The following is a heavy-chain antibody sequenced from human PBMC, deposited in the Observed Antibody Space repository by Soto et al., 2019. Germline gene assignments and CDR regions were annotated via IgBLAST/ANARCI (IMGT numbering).Heavy chain of an antibody. Sequence: SETLSLSCTVSGGSISSYYWSWIRQPPGKGLEWIGYIYYSGSTNYNPSLKSRVTISVDTSKNQFSLKLSSVTAADTAVYYCARAAPYYYYGMDVWGQGTTVTVSS. V-gene: IGHV4-59*01. J-gene: IGHJ6*02. CDR3: ARAAPYYYYGMDV. CDR1: GGSISSYY. CDR2: IYYSGST.